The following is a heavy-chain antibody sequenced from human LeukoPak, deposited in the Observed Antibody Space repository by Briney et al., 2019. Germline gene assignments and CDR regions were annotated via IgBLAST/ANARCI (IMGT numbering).Heavy chain of an antibody. V-gene: IGHV1-69*02. CDR1: GYTFTGYY. CDR3: ASGLAYYYDSSGYGY. CDR2: IIPILGIA. Sequence: SVKVSCKASGYTFTGYYMHWVRQAPGQGLEWMGRIIPILGIANYAQKFQGRVTITADKSTSTAYMELSSLRSEDTAVYYCASGLAYYYDSSGYGYWGQGTLVTVSS. J-gene: IGHJ4*02. D-gene: IGHD3-22*01.